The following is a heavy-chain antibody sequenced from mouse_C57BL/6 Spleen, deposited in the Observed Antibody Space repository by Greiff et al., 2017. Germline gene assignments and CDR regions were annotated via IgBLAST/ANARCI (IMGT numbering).Heavy chain of an antibody. J-gene: IGHJ2*01. Sequence: QVQLQQPGAELVKPGASVKMSCKASGYTFTSYWMNWVKQRPGQGLEWIGNINPSNGGTNYNEKFKSKATLTVDKSSSTAYMQLSSLTSEDSAVYYCSRNEGSSYFDYWGQGTTLTVSS. CDR3: SRNEGSSYFDY. CDR2: INPSNGGT. V-gene: IGHV1-53*01. CDR1: GYTFTSYW. D-gene: IGHD1-1*01.